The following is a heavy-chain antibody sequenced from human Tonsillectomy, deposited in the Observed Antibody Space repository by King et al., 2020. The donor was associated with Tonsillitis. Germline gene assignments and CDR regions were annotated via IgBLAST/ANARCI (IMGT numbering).Heavy chain of an antibody. CDR3: ASDFWKGNGDFYYYGMDV. V-gene: IGHV1-69*01. D-gene: IGHD3-3*01. CDR2: SMPISDTA. Sequence: VQLVESGAEVKKPGSSVKVSCKASGGTFSSYAISWVRQAPGQGLEWIGGSMPISDTANYAQRFQGGVTITADESTGTAYMELSSLRFDDTAVYYCASDFWKGNGDFYYYGMDVWGQGTTVTVSS. J-gene: IGHJ6*02. CDR1: GGTFSSYA.